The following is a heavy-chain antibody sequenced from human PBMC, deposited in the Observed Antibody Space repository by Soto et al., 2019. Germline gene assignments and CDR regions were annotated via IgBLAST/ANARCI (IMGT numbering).Heavy chain of an antibody. CDR1: GVTISYGGYS. V-gene: IGHV4-30-2*06. D-gene: IGHD3-3*01. J-gene: IGHJ4*02. Sequence: SETLSLTCSVSGVTISYGGYSWSWIRQSPGKGLEWLGYISHVETTYYNPSFQSRLSLSIDRTRNQFSLSLSSMTAADKAVYYCARGGGYDSFDFWGQGLQVTVSS. CDR3: ARGGGYDSFDF. CDR2: ISHVETT.